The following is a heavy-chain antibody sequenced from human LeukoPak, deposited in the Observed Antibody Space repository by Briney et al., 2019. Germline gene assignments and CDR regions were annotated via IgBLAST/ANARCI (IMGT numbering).Heavy chain of an antibody. V-gene: IGHV3-48*03. Sequence: QPGGSLTLSCAASVSTFSSYEMNWVRQAPGKGLEWVSYISSSGSTIYYADSVKCRFTISRDNAKNSLYLQMNSLRAEDTAVYYCARVAHAYWGQGTLVTVSS. J-gene: IGHJ4*02. CDR3: ARVAHAY. CDR2: ISSSGSTI. CDR1: VSTFSSYE.